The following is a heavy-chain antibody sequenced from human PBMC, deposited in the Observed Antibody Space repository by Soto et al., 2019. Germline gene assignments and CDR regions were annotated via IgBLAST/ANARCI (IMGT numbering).Heavy chain of an antibody. J-gene: IGHJ6*01. D-gene: IGHD3-10*01. V-gene: IGHV1-69*02. CDR1: GGTFSSYT. Sequence: QVQLVQSGAAVKKPGSSVKVSCKASGGTFSSYTISWVRQAPGQGLEWMGRIIPILGIANYAQKFQGRVTITADKSTSTAYMELSSLRSEDTAVYYCARSGITMVRGVMNDARQHYYYYGMDVW. CDR3: ARSGITMVRGVMNDARQHYYYYGMDV. CDR2: IIPILGIA.